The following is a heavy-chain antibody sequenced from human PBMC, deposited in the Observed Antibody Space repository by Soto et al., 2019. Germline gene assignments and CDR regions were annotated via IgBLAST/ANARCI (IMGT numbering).Heavy chain of an antibody. CDR1: GGSISSGGYS. Sequence: SETLSLTCAVSGGSISSGGYSWSWIRQPPGKGLEWIGYIYHSGSTYYNPSLKSRVTISVDRSKNQFSLKLSSVTAADTAVYYCARDWYSSSSVGDYWGQGTLVTVSS. CDR2: IYHSGST. V-gene: IGHV4-30-2*01. J-gene: IGHJ4*02. CDR3: ARDWYSSSSVGDY. D-gene: IGHD6-6*01.